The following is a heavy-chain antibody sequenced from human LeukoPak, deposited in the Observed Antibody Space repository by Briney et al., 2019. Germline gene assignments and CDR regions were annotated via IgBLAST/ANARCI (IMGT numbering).Heavy chain of an antibody. CDR1: GYTFTNYY. Sequence: ASVKVSCKASGYTFTNYYMHWVRQAPGQGLEWMGIIDPSGGSTSNAQRFQGRVTMTRDTSTSTVYMELSSLRSEDTAVYYCALAARYYYYGMDVRGQGTTVTVSS. D-gene: IGHD6-6*01. CDR3: ALAARYYYYGMDV. V-gene: IGHV1-46*01. CDR2: IDPSGGST. J-gene: IGHJ6*02.